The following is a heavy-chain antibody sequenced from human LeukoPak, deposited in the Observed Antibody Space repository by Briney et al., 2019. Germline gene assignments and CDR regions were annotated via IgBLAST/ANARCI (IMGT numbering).Heavy chain of an antibody. Sequence: SETLSLTCTVSSGSISTYYWSWIRQPPGKGLEWIGYIYHNGNTNYNPPLKSRVTLSVDTSKNQFSLKLSSVTAADTAVYYCARVGGDEGAFDIWGQGTMVTVSS. D-gene: IGHD4-17*01. CDR1: SGSISTYY. J-gene: IGHJ3*02. CDR2: IYHNGNT. CDR3: ARVGGDEGAFDI. V-gene: IGHV4-59*12.